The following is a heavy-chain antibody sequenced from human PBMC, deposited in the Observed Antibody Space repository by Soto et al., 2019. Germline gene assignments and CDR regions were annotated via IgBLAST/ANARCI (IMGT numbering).Heavy chain of an antibody. V-gene: IGHV3-21*06. Sequence: GGSLRLSCAASGFTFSSYSMNWVRQAPGKGLEWVSSMTSSSSHIYYADSVKGRFTISRDNAKNSLYLQMNSLRVEDTAVYFCARGDYYDTSGPFSDAFDIWGQGTMVTVSS. CDR1: GFTFSSYS. CDR2: MTSSSSHI. J-gene: IGHJ3*02. CDR3: ARGDYYDTSGPFSDAFDI. D-gene: IGHD3-22*01.